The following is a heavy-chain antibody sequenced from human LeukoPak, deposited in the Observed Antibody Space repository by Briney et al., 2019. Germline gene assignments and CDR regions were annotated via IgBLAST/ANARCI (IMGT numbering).Heavy chain of an antibody. CDR2: ISGSGGTT. CDR3: AKGGGSDFFDY. J-gene: IGHJ4*02. Sequence: PGGSLRLSCAASGFTFSRYAMTWVRQAPGKGLEWVSAISGSGGTTYYADSVKGRFTISRDNSKNTLYLQMNSLRSDDTAVYYCAKGGGSDFFDYWGQGTLVTVSS. D-gene: IGHD5-12*01. V-gene: IGHV3-23*01. CDR1: GFTFSRYA.